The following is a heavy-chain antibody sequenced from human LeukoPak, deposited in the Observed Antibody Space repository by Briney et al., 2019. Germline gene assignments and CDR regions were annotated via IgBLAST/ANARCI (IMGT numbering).Heavy chain of an antibody. CDR1: GYTFNNYA. J-gene: IGHJ6*03. Sequence: ASVKVSCKASGYTFNNYAIHWVRQAPGQRLEWMGWINSGNGNTEYSQEFQGRVTLTRDTSASTAYMELSSLRSEDMAVYYCARDGNGGLRGRSRIPSRHNYYYMDVWGKGTTVTISS. V-gene: IGHV1-3*03. CDR2: INSGNGNT. D-gene: IGHD4-23*01. CDR3: ARDGNGGLRGRSRIPSRHNYYYMDV.